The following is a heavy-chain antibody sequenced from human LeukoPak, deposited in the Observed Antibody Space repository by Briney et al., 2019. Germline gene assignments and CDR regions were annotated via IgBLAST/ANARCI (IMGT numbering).Heavy chain of an antibody. CDR3: ARDPKDIVVVPAAITAPLYYFDY. J-gene: IGHJ4*02. D-gene: IGHD2-2*02. CDR2: INPSGGST. Sequence: ASVKVSCKASGYTFTSYYMYWVRQAPGQGLEWMGIINPSGGSTSYAQKFQGRVTMTRDTSTSTVYMELSSLRSEDTAVYYCARDPKDIVVVPAAITAPLYYFDYWGQGTLVTVSS. V-gene: IGHV1-46*01. CDR1: GYTFTSYY.